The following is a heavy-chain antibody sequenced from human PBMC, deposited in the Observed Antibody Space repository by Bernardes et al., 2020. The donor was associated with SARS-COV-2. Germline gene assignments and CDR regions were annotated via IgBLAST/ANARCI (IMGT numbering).Heavy chain of an antibody. CDR2: INHSGSS. J-gene: IGHJ5*02. D-gene: IGHD3-3*01. Sequence: SETLSLTRAVYGGSFSSHYWAWIRQPPGRGLEWVGEINHSGSSTYNPSLKSRVTMSVDTSKMQFSLKLTSVNAADTAVYYCARGASFGFLSGYSLGRGGPFDPWGQGVLVTVAS. CDR1: GGSFSSHY. V-gene: IGHV4-34*01. CDR3: ARGASFGFLSGYSLGRGGPFDP.